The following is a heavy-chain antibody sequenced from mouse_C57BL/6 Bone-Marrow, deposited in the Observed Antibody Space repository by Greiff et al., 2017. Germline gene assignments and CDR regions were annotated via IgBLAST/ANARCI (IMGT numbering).Heavy chain of an antibody. CDR1: GFTFSDYG. J-gene: IGHJ3*01. CDR3: ARGIYGNYDAY. Sequence: EVKLVESGGCLVKPGGSLKLSCAASGFTFSDYGMHWVRQAPEKGLEWVAYISSGSSTIYYADTVKGRFTISRENAKNTLFLQMNSRRSEDTAMYYCARGIYGNYDAYWGQGTLVTVSA. CDR2: ISSGSSTI. D-gene: IGHD2-1*01. V-gene: IGHV5-17*01.